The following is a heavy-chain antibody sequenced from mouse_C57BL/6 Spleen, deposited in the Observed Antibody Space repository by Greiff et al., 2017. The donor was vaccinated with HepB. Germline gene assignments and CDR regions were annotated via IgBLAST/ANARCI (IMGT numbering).Heavy chain of an antibody. CDR3: ASGLGLDY. CDR1: GYTFTSYW. CDR2: IDPSDSYT. D-gene: IGHD4-1*01. V-gene: IGHV1-69*01. J-gene: IGHJ2*01. Sequence: QVQLQQPGAELVMPGASVKLSCKASGYTFTSYWMHWVKQRPGQGLEWIGEIDPSDSYTNYNQKFKGKSTLTVDKSSSTAYMQLSSLTSEDSAVYYCASGLGLDYWGQGTTLTVSS.